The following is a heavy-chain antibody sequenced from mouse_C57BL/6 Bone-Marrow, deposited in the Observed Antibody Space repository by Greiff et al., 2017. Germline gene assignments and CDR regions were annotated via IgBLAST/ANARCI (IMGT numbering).Heavy chain of an antibody. CDR3: ATHDY. V-gene: IGHV5-6*01. Sequence: EVQGVQSGRDLLKPGWSLPLPCAASGFSFSSYCMSLVRQTPDKRLEWVATISSGGSYTYYPDSVKGRFTIYRDNAKNTLYLQMSSLNSEDTAMYYFATHDYWGQGATLPVS. J-gene: IGHJ2*01. CDR1: GFSFSSYC. CDR2: ISSGGSYT.